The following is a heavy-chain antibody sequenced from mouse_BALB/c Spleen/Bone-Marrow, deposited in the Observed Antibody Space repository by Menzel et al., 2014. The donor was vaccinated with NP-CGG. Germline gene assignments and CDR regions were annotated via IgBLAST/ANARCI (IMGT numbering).Heavy chain of an antibody. CDR3: ARSYGSSYFDY. CDR1: GLSLSSYG. V-gene: IGHV2-9*02. D-gene: IGHD1-1*01. Sequence: QVQLQQSGPGLVAPSQSLSITCTVSGLSLSSYGLNWVRRPPGKGLEWLGVICAGGSTNYNSALMSRMSIRKDNSKSQVFLKLSSLETDDPAMYYWARSYGSSYFDYWGQGTPRTVSS. J-gene: IGHJ2*01. CDR2: ICAGGST.